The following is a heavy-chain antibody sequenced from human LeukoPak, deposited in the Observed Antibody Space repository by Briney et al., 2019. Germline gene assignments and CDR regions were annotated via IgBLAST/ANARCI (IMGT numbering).Heavy chain of an antibody. J-gene: IGHJ4*02. CDR3: AKDLAAVPGRKYLAY. Sequence: GGSLRLSCAASGFTFSTYAMTWVRQAPGKGLEWVSSISGSGGSTYYADSVKGRFTTSRDNSKNTLYLQMNGLRAEDTAVYYCAKDLAAVPGRKYLAYWGQGTLVTVSS. CDR1: GFTFSTYA. CDR2: ISGSGGST. D-gene: IGHD6-19*01. V-gene: IGHV3-23*01.